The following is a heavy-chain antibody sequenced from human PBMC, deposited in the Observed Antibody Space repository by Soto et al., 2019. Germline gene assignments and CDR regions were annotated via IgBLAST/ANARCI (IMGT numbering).Heavy chain of an antibody. J-gene: IGHJ6*02. Sequence: RLSCAASGFTFSSYAMSWVRQAPGKGLEWVSAISGSGGSTYYADSVKGRFTISRDNSKNTLYLQMNSLRAEDTAVFYCAKSAEGYCSGGSCYGYYYYGMDVWGQGTTVTVSS. CDR2: ISGSGGST. CDR1: GFTFSSYA. D-gene: IGHD2-15*01. CDR3: AKSAEGYCSGGSCYGYYYYGMDV. V-gene: IGHV3-23*01.